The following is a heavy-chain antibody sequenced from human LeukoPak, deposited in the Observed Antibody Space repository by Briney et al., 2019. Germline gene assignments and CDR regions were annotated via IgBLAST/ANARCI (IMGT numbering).Heavy chain of an antibody. CDR2: INPNSGDT. Sequence: ASVKVSCKASGYTLTDHYMHWVRQAPGQGLEWMGWINPNSGDTKYAQKFQGRVTMTRDTSISTAYMELNRLKSDDTAVFYCARDISSGVPIDYWGQGTLVTVSS. J-gene: IGHJ4*02. V-gene: IGHV1-2*02. CDR3: ARDISSGVPIDY. CDR1: GYTLTDHY. D-gene: IGHD6-25*01.